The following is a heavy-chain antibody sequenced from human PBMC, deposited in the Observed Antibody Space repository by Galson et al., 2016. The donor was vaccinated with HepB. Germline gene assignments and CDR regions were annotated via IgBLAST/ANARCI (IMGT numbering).Heavy chain of an antibody. CDR3: ARGYYDVLTRSHPFSAFDI. Sequence: SVKVSCKASGGTFSSHAVSWVRQAPGQGLEWVGGIIPVFGTARYAQRFQGRGTITADESKNTAYLELSSLRNEDTAVYYCARGYYDVLTRSHPFSAFDIWGQGTMVLVSS. CDR2: IIPVFGTA. CDR1: GGTFSSHA. D-gene: IGHD3-9*01. J-gene: IGHJ3*02. V-gene: IGHV1-69*13.